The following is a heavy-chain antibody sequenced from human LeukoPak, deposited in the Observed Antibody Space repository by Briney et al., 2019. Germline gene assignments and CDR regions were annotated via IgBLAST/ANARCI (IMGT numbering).Heavy chain of an antibody. V-gene: IGHV4-34*01. Sequence: SETQSLTCGVYGGSFSGYYWTWIRQPPGKGLEWIGEINHTGSTNYNPSLKSRVAVSVDTSKNQFSLKLTSVTAADTAVYYCARGRRSGSYYDGPLYCWGQGTLVTVSS. CDR3: ARGRRSGSYYDGPLYC. D-gene: IGHD1-26*01. J-gene: IGHJ4*02. CDR2: INHTGST. CDR1: GGSFSGYY.